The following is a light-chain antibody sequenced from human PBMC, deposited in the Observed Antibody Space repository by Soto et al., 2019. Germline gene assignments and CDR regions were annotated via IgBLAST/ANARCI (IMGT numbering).Light chain of an antibody. CDR2: DAS. CDR1: QGITSS. V-gene: IGKV1-33*01. CDR3: EQYDNLPRT. J-gene: IGKJ3*01. Sequence: DIQMTQSPSSLSASVGDRVTITCQASQGITSSLNWYQQKPGKAHKLLIYDASNFETAVPSRFSAGVSETVFTSSTSNLQPEDIAAHYCEQYDNLPRTFCPGSKVDIK.